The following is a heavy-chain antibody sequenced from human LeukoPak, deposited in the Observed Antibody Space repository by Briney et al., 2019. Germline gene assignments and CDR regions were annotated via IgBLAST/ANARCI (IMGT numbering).Heavy chain of an antibody. J-gene: IGHJ6*03. CDR3: AGDQKKNYYMNV. V-gene: IGHV3-74*01. CDR2: INSDGSAA. CDR1: RLNFTTCW. Sequence: PAGPLRVSCAATRLNFTTCWMNWVRQAPRKTLVWVSRINSDGSAANYADSVKGRFTISRDNTKNTLSLQMYSLRGEDTAVYYCAGDQKKNYYMNVWGKGTTVTVSS.